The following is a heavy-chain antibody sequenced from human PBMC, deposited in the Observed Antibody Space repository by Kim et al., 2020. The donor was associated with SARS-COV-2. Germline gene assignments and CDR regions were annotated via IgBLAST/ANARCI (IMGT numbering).Heavy chain of an antibody. J-gene: IGHJ5*02. CDR3: ARDRGSSSSWFDP. D-gene: IGHD6-6*01. Sequence: YAQKFQGRVTMTRDTSISTAYMELSRLRSDDTAVYYCARDRGSSSSWFDPWGQGTLVTVSS. V-gene: IGHV1-2*02.